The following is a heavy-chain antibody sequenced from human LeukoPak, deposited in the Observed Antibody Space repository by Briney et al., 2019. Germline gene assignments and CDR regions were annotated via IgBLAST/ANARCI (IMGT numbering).Heavy chain of an antibody. CDR1: GFTFSSYW. V-gene: IGHV3-7*03. J-gene: IGHJ4*02. CDR3: ATYRQVLLPFES. Sequence: GGSLRLSCAASGFTFSSYWMSWVRQAPGKGLEWVANIKQDGSEKYYVDSVRGRFTISRDNSKSTLSLQMNSLRAEDTAIYYCATYRQVLLPFESWGQGTLVTVSS. D-gene: IGHD2-8*02. CDR2: IKQDGSEK.